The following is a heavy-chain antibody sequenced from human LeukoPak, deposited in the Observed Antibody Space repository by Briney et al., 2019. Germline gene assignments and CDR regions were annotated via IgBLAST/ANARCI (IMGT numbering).Heavy chain of an antibody. J-gene: IGHJ4*02. CDR3: ARDRTGTYDY. Sequence: GASVKVSCEASGYTFTGYYMHWVRQAPGQGLEWMGWINPNSGGTNYAQKFQGWVTMTRDTSISTAYMELSRLRADDTAVYYCARDRTGTYDYWGQGTLVTVSS. CDR1: GYTFTGYY. V-gene: IGHV1-2*04. D-gene: IGHD3/OR15-3a*01. CDR2: INPNSGGT.